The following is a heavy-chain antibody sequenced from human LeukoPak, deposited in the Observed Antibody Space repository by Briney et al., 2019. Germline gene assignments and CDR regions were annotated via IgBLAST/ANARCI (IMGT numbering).Heavy chain of an antibody. D-gene: IGHD6-19*01. J-gene: IGHJ4*02. CDR1: GSTFSGYY. V-gene: IGHV3-11*04. CDR2: ISESGTII. CDR3: ARDVPASGWSLGY. Sequence: GGSLRLSCAASGSTFSGYYMSWIRQAPGKGLEWVSHISESGTIIYNADSVKGRFIISRDNAKISLYLQMNSLRTEDTAVYYCARDVPASGWSLGYWGQGTLVTVSS.